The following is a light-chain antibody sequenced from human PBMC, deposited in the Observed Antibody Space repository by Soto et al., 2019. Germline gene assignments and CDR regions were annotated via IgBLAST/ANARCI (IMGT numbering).Light chain of an antibody. J-gene: IGLJ2*01. CDR3: QSYDSSLSGVV. CDR1: SSNVGAGYD. CDR2: VNI. V-gene: IGLV1-40*01. Sequence: QTVVTQPPSVSGAPGQRVTISCSGSSSNVGAGYDVHWYQQLPGTAPKLLIFVNINRPSGVPDRFSGSKSGTSASLAITGLQAEDEADYYCQSYDSSLSGVVFGGGTKLTVL.